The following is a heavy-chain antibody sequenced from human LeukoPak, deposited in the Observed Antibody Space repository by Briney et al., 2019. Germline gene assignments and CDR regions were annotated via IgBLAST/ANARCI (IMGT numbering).Heavy chain of an antibody. Sequence: PSETLSLTCAAYGGSFSGYYWSWIRQPPGKGLEWIGEINHSGSTNYNPSLKSRVTISVDTSKNQFSLKLSSVTAADTAVYYCARGKNYYGSAEDNWFDPWGQGTLVTVSS. D-gene: IGHD3-10*01. J-gene: IGHJ5*02. CDR1: GGSFSGYY. CDR2: INHSGST. V-gene: IGHV4-34*01. CDR3: ARGKNYYGSAEDNWFDP.